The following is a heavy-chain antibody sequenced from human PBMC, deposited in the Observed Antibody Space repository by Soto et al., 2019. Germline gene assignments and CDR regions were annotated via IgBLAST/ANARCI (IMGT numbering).Heavy chain of an antibody. CDR1: GYTFTSYG. Sequence: ASVKVSCKASGYTFTSYGISWVRQAPGQGLEWMGWISAYNGNTNYAQKLQGRVTMTTDTSTSTAYMELRSLRSDDTAVYYCARDRRYYDILTGYQMGWCSDPWGQGTLVTVSS. V-gene: IGHV1-18*01. CDR2: ISAYNGNT. CDR3: ARDRRYYDILTGYQMGWCSDP. J-gene: IGHJ5*02. D-gene: IGHD3-9*01.